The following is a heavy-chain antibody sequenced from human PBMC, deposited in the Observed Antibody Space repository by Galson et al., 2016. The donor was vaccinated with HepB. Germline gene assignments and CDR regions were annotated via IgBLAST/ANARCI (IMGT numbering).Heavy chain of an antibody. D-gene: IGHD2-15*01. V-gene: IGHV3-73*01. CDR2: IRSTANSYAT. CDR3: TRGYCSGGSCSMQDY. CDR1: GFVFSGST. J-gene: IGHJ4*02. Sequence: SLRLSCAASGFVFSGSTMHWVRQAPGKGLEWVGRIRSTANSYATADAATVKGTFTISRDDSKNTEYLQMNSLKTEDTAVYYCTRGYCSGGSCSMQDYWGQGTLVTVSS.